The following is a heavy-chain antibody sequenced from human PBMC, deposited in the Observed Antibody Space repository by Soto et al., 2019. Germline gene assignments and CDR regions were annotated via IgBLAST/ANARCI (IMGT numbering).Heavy chain of an antibody. V-gene: IGHV1-69*01. D-gene: IGHD2-2*01. Sequence: QVQLVQSGAEVKKPGSSVKVSCKASGGTFSSYAISWVRQAPGQGLEWMGGIIPISGTANYAQKFQGRVTITADESTSTAYIELSSLRSEDTAVYYCARSQGSSTSLELYFYYYYGMDGWGHGPTVTVSS. J-gene: IGHJ6*02. CDR1: GGTFSSYA. CDR3: ARSQGSSTSLELYFYYYYGMDG. CDR2: IIPISGTA.